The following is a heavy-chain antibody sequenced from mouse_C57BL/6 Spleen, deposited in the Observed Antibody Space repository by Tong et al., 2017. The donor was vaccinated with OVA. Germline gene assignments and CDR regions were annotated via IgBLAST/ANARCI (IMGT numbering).Heavy chain of an antibody. V-gene: IGHV2-9*01. CDR1: GFSLTSYG. CDR2: IWGGGST. Sequence: VQLQESGPGLVAPSQSLSITCTVSGFSLTSYGVDWVRQPPGKGLEWLGVIWGGGSTNYNSALMSRLSISKDNSKSQVFLKMNSRQTDDTAMYYCAKHRSSGWFAYWGQGTLVTVSA. J-gene: IGHJ3*01. CDR3: AKHRSSGWFAY. D-gene: IGHD3-2*02.